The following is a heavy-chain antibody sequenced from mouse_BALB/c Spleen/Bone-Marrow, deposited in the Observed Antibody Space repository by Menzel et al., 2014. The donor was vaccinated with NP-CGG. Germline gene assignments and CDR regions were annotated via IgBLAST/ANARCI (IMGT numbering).Heavy chain of an antibody. D-gene: IGHD4-1*01. Sequence: EVKLMESGGGLVKPGGSLKLSCAASGFTFSSYTMSWVRQTPEKGLEWVATISSGGSYTYYPDSVKGRFTISRDNAKNTLYLQMSSLKSEDTAMYYCTREDTNWDFDYWGQGTTLTVSS. CDR3: TREDTNWDFDY. CDR1: GFTFSSYT. CDR2: ISSGGSYT. V-gene: IGHV5-6-4*01. J-gene: IGHJ2*01.